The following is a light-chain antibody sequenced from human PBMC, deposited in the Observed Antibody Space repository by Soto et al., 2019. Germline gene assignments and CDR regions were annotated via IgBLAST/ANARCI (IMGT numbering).Light chain of an antibody. CDR3: QQRSNWPSIFT. CDR2: DAS. J-gene: IGKJ3*01. CDR1: QSVSSY. Sequence: EIVLTQSPATLSLSPGERATLSCRASQSVSSYLAWYQQKPGQAPRLLIYDASNRATGIPARFSGSGSGTDFTLTISILEPEAYAVYYCQQRSNWPSIFTFGPGTKVDIK. V-gene: IGKV3-11*01.